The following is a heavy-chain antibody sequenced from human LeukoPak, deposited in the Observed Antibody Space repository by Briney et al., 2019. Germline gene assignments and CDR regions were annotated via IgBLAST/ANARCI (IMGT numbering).Heavy chain of an antibody. CDR3: ASDEGGVGATCY. CDR2: IIPIFGTA. D-gene: IGHD1-26*01. J-gene: IGHJ4*02. CDR1: GGTFSSYA. Sequence: ASVTVSCTASGGTFSSYAISWVRQATGQGLEWMGGIIPIFGTANYAQKFQGRVTITADESTSTAYMELSSLRSEGTAVYYCASDEGGVGATCYWGQGTLVTVSS. V-gene: IGHV1-69*13.